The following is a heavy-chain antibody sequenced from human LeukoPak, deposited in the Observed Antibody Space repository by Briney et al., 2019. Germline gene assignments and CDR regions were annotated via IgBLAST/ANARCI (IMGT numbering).Heavy chain of an antibody. J-gene: IGHJ4*02. D-gene: IGHD3-22*01. CDR1: GGSISSSSYY. Sequence: SETLSLTCTVSGGSISSSSYYWGWIRQPPGKGLEWIGSIYYSGSTYYNPSLKSRVTISVDTSKNQFSLKLSSMSAADTAVYYCATAVVITPFDYRGQGILVTVSS. CDR3: ATAVVITPFDY. CDR2: IYYSGST. V-gene: IGHV4-39*01.